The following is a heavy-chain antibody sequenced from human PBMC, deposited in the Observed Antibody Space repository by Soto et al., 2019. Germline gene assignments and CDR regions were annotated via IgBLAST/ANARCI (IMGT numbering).Heavy chain of an antibody. Sequence: GGSLRLSCAASGFTFSSYWMNWVRQAPGKGLEWVANIKEDGSQTYYVDSVRGRFTISRDNAKNSLYLQMNSLRAEDTAVYYCTRIVVVPAAIWFDPWGQGTLVTVSS. CDR3: TRIVVVPAAIWFDP. V-gene: IGHV3-7*01. CDR2: IKEDGSQT. D-gene: IGHD2-2*01. J-gene: IGHJ5*02. CDR1: GFTFSSYW.